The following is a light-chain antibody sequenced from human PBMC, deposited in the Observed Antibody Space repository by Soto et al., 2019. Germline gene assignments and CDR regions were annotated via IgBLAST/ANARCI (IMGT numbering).Light chain of an antibody. V-gene: IGLV2-11*01. CDR1: SSDVGGYNY. J-gene: IGLJ1*01. CDR3: GTWDSSLSVNYV. Sequence: QSVLTQPRSVSGSPGQSVTISCTGTSSDVGGYNYVSWYQQHPGKAPKLMIYDVNKRPSGIPDRFSGSKSGTSATLGITGLQTGDEADYYCGTWDSSLSVNYVFGTGTKVTVL. CDR2: DVN.